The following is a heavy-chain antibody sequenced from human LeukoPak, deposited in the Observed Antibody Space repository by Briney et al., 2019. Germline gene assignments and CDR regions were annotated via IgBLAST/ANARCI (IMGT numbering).Heavy chain of an antibody. CDR3: ARFTAAAGLGGDY. J-gene: IGHJ4*02. CDR2: IYYSGST. CDR1: GGSISSYY. V-gene: IGHV4-59*01. Sequence: PSETLSLTCTVSGGSISSYYWSWIRQPPGKGLEWIGYIYYSGSTNYNPSLKSRVTISLDTSKNQFSLKLSSVTAADTAVYYCARFTAAAGLGGDYWGQGTLVTVSS. D-gene: IGHD6-13*01.